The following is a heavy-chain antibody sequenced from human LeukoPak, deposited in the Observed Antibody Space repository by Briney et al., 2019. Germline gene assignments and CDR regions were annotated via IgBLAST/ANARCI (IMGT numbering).Heavy chain of an antibody. J-gene: IGHJ4*02. V-gene: IGHV3-9*01. Sequence: GGSLRLSCAASGFTFDDYAMHWVRQAPGKGLEWVSGISWNSGSIGYADSVKGRFTISRDNAKNSQYLQMNSLRAEDTALYYCAKGRCSSTSCYRDYFDYWGQGTLVTVSS. CDR1: GFTFDDYA. CDR2: ISWNSGSI. D-gene: IGHD2-2*01. CDR3: AKGRCSSTSCYRDYFDY.